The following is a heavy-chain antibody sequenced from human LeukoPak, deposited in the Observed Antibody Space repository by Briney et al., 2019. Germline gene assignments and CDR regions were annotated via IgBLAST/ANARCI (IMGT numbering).Heavy chain of an antibody. D-gene: IGHD4-11*01. V-gene: IGHV3-66*01. CDR1: GFTVSSYY. Sequence: GGSLRLSCAASGFTVSSYYMTWVRQAPGKGLELVSVMYSGGSTYYADSVKGRVAISRDNSQNTVFLQMNSVRVEDTAVYYCARSYSNHLFGMDVWGQGTAVTVSS. J-gene: IGHJ6*02. CDR3: ARSYSNHLFGMDV. CDR2: MYSGGST.